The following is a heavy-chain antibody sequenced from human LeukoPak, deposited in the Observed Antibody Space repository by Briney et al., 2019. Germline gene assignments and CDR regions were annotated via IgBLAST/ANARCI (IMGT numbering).Heavy chain of an antibody. Sequence: GGSLRLSCAASGFTFSDHYMSWIRQAPGKGLEWISSISGTGSTIYYADSVTGRFTSSRDNAKNSLYLQMNSLRAEDTAVYYCARGGCILTANWFDPWGQGTLVTVSS. CDR3: ARGGCILTANWFDP. V-gene: IGHV3-11*01. J-gene: IGHJ5*02. D-gene: IGHD3-9*01. CDR1: GFTFSDHY. CDR2: ISGTGSTI.